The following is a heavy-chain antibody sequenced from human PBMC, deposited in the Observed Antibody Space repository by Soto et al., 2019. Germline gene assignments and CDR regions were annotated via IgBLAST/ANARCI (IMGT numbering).Heavy chain of an antibody. Sequence: EVQLVESGGVVVQPGGSLRLSCAASAFTFDDYTMHWVRQAPGKGLEWVSLITSNSGRTSYADSVKGRFTISRDNSKNSLYLQMNSLRAEDTAVYYCAKVGGFEQLVEGIYWPMDYWGQGTLVTVSS. CDR3: AKVGGFEQLVEGIYWPMDY. CDR2: ITSNSGRT. CDR1: AFTFDDYT. V-gene: IGHV3-43*01. J-gene: IGHJ4*02. D-gene: IGHD6-6*01.